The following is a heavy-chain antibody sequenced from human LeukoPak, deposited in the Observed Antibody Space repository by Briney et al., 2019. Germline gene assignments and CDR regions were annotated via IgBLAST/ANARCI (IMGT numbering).Heavy chain of an antibody. CDR2: IYPGDCDA. Sequence: GESLKISCKGSGYSFTSYWIGWVRQMPGKGREGRGVIYPGDCDARYSPSFQAQVTISADKSTSTAYLQLSSLQASDTAMYYCARQAAYDILTGYPQYYFDYWGQGTLVTVSS. CDR3: ARQAAYDILTGYPQYYFDY. D-gene: IGHD3-9*01. CDR1: GYSFTSYW. V-gene: IGHV5-51*01. J-gene: IGHJ4*02.